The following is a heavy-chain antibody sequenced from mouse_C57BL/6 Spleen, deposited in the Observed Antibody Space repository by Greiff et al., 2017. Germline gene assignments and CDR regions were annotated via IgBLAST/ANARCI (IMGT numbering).Heavy chain of an antibody. V-gene: IGHV5-9*01. CDR3: ARQSLYYFDY. J-gene: IGHJ2*01. CDR2: ISGGGGNT. Sequence: DVKLVESGGGLVQPGGSLKLSCAASGFTFSSYTMSWVRQTPGKRLEWVATISGGGGNTYYPDSVKGRFTISRDNAKNPLYLQMSSLRSENTALYYCARQSLYYFDYWGQGATLTVSS. CDR1: GFTFSSYT.